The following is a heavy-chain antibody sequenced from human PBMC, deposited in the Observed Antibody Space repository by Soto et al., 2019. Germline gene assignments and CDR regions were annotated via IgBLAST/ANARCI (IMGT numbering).Heavy chain of an antibody. CDR1: GDSISDYY. J-gene: IGHJ6*02. CDR3: ARGPYSSSWSHYYYYGMDV. D-gene: IGHD6-13*01. V-gene: IGHV4-4*07. Sequence: SETLSLTCTVSGDSISDYYWSWIRQPAGKGLEWIGRFYYSGNTKSNPSLKSRVTISVDTSKNQFSLKLSSVTAADTAVYYCARGPYSSSWSHYYYYGMDVWGQGTTVTVSS. CDR2: FYYSGNT.